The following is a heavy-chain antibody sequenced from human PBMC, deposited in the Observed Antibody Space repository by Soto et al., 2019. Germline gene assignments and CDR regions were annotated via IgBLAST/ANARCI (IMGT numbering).Heavy chain of an antibody. J-gene: IGHJ4*02. V-gene: IGHV2-5*02. CDR2: IYWDDDK. CDR1: GFSLSTSGVG. CDR3: AHLQDYGDYAH. D-gene: IGHD4-17*01. Sequence: QITLKESGPTLVKPTQTLTLTCTFSGFSLSTSGVGVGWIRQPPGKALEWLALIYWDDDKRYSPSLKSRLTITKDASKNQVVLTMTNMDPLDTATYYCAHLQDYGDYAHWGQGTLVTVSS.